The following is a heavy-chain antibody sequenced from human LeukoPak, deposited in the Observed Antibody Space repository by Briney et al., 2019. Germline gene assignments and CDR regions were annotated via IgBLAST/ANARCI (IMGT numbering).Heavy chain of an antibody. CDR1: GYSFTSYW. V-gene: IGHV5-51*01. CDR3: AGQFGSTYYYDSSGRRYFDL. J-gene: IGHJ2*01. Sequence: GESLKISCRGSGYSFTSYWIGWVRQVPGKGLEWMGIIYPGDCDTRYSTSCQGQVTISADKSISTAYLQWSSLKDSDTAMYYCAGQFGSTYYYDSSGRRYFDLWGRGTLVTVSS. CDR2: IYPGDCDT. D-gene: IGHD3-22*01.